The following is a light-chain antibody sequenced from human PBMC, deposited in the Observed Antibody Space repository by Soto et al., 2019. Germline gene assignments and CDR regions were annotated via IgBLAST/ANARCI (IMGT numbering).Light chain of an antibody. CDR1: TGAVTSGHF. CDR3: LLSYSGARV. CDR2: DTT. J-gene: IGLJ3*02. V-gene: IGLV7-46*01. Sequence: QTVVTQEPSLTVSPGGTVTLTCGSSTGAVTSGHFPYWFQQRPGQAPRTLIYDTTIRHFWTPARFSGSLLGVKAALTLSGEQPADEAEYYCLLSYSGARVFGGGTKLTVL.